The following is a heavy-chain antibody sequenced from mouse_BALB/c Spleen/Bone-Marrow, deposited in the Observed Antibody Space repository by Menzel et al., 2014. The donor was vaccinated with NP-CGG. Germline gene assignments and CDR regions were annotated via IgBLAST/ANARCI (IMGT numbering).Heavy chain of an antibody. CDR3: ARMHYYGYVAY. CDR2: INPDSSTI. J-gene: IGHJ3*01. V-gene: IGHV4-1*02. D-gene: IGHD1-2*01. Sequence: DVKLQESGGGLVQPGGSLKLSYAASGFDFSRYWMSWVRQAPGKGLEWIGEINPDSSTINYTPSLKDKFIISRDNAKNTLYLQMSKVRSEDTALYYCARMHYYGYVAYWGQGTLVTVSA. CDR1: GFDFSRYW.